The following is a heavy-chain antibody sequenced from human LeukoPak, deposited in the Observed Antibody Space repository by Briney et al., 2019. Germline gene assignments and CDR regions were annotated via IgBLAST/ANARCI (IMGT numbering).Heavy chain of an antibody. CDR1: GGSISSYY. Sequence: SETLSLTCTVSGGSISSYYWSWIRQPAGKGLEWIGRIYTSGSTNYNPSLKSRVTMSVDTSKNQFSLKLSSVTAADTAVYYCARVSSGYSYGYFFDYWGQGTLVTVSS. V-gene: IGHV4-4*07. CDR2: IYTSGST. CDR3: ARVSSGYSYGYFFDY. D-gene: IGHD5-18*01. J-gene: IGHJ4*02.